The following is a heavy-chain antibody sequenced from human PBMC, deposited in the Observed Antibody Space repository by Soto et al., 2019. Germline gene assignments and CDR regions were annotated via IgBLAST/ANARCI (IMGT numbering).Heavy chain of an antibody. V-gene: IGHV3-66*01. Sequence: GGSLRLSCAASGFTVSSNYMSWVRQAPGKGLEWVSVIYSGGSTYYADSVKGRFTISRDNSKNTLYLQMNSLRAEDTAVYYCARDRLDESYYDILTGYYYYYYMDVWGKGTTVTVSS. CDR1: GFTVSSNY. CDR2: IYSGGST. J-gene: IGHJ6*03. D-gene: IGHD3-9*01. CDR3: ARDRLDESYYDILTGYYYYYYMDV.